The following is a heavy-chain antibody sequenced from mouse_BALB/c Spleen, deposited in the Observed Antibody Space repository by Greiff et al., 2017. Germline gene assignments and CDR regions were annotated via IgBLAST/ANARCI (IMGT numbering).Heavy chain of an antibody. V-gene: IGHV5-6*03. D-gene: IGHD2-4*01. CDR2: ISSGGSYT. CDR1: GFTFSSFG. Sequence: EVKLVESGGGLVQPGGSRKLSCAASGFTFSSFGMHWVRQAPEKGLEWVATISSGGSYTYYPDSVKGRFTISRDNAKNTLYLQMSSLKSEDTAMYYCARQVLRRGYFDVWGAGTTVTVSS. CDR3: ARQVLRRGYFDV. J-gene: IGHJ1*01.